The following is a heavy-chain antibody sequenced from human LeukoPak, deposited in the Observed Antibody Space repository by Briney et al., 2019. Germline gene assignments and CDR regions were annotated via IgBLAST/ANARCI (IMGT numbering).Heavy chain of an antibody. CDR2: IYNSGST. CDR3: AREETIYDILTGYLNWFDP. V-gene: IGHV4-4*07. D-gene: IGHD3-9*01. Sequence: SETLSLTCTVSGGSISSYYWSWIRQPAGKGLEWIGRIYNSGSTNYNPSLKSRVTISVDTSKNQFSLKLSSVTAADTAVYYCAREETIYDILTGYLNWFDPWGQGTLVTVSS. CDR1: GGSISSYY. J-gene: IGHJ5*02.